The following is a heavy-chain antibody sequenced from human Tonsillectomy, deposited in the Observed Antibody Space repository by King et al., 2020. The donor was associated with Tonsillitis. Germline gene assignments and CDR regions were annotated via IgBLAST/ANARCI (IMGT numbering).Heavy chain of an antibody. CDR2: ISSSSSYI. Sequence: VQLVESGGGLVKPGGSLRLSCAASGFTFSSYSMNWVRQAPGKGLEWVSSISSSSSYIYYADSVKGRFTISRDNAKNSLYLQMNSLRAEDTAVYYCARDLVTGYYPHWFDPWGQGTLVTVSS. J-gene: IGHJ5*02. CDR3: ARDLVTGYYPHWFDP. D-gene: IGHD3-9*01. CDR1: GFTFSSYS. V-gene: IGHV3-21*01.